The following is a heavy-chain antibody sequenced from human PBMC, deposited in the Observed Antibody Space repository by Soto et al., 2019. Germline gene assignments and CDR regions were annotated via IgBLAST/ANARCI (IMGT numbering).Heavy chain of an antibody. D-gene: IGHD2-2*01. CDR3: TRDLATPPGSSPDYYGLDG. Sequence: SMRLSCTASGFTGVDYTMCWVRQAPGTGMQGVSCIRSKRYGETTEYAAPVKGRFTSSRDDYRSIAYLQMNRLKTEDTAVYWCTRDLATPPGSSPDYYGLDGWGPGTTVTFSS. CDR1: GFTGVDYT. V-gene: IGHV3-49*04. CDR2: IRSKRYGETT. J-gene: IGHJ6*02.